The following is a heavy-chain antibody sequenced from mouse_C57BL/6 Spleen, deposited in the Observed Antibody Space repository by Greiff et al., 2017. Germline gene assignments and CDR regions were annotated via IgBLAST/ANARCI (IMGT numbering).Heavy chain of an antibody. CDR2: ISYDGSN. D-gene: IGHD1-1*01. V-gene: IGHV3-6*01. CDR1: GYSITSGYY. J-gene: IGHJ3*01. CDR3: ARDAYYYGSSYGWFAY. Sequence: EVQRVESGPGLVKPSQSLSLTCSVTGYSITSGYYWNWIRQFPGNKLEWIGYISYDGSNNYNPSLKNRISITRDTSKNQFFLKLNSVTTEDTATYYCARDAYYYGSSYGWFAYWGQGTLVTVSA.